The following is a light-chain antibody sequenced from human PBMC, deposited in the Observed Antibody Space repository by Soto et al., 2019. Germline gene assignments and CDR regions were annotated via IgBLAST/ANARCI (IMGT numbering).Light chain of an antibody. CDR2: GAS. J-gene: IGKJ2*01. CDR3: QQRET. CDR1: QSVSSSY. Sequence: EIVLTQSPGTLSLSPGERATLSCRASQSVSSSYLAWYQQKPGQAPRLLIYGASSRATGIPDRFSGSGSGTDFTLTISRLEPEDFAVYYCQQRETFGQVTKLEIK. V-gene: IGKV3-20*01.